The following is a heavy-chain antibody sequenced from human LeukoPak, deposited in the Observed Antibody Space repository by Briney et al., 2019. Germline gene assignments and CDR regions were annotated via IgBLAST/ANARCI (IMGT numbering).Heavy chain of an antibody. D-gene: IGHD6-13*01. CDR2: INAGNGNT. CDR1: GYTFTSYA. CDR3: ARHIAAAASFDY. V-gene: IGHV1-3*01. Sequence: PVAPVKVSCKASGYTFTSYAMHWVRQAPGQRLEWMGWINAGNGNTKYSQKFQGRVTITRDTSASTAYMELSSLRSEDTAVYYCARHIAAAASFDYWGQGTLVTVSS. J-gene: IGHJ4*02.